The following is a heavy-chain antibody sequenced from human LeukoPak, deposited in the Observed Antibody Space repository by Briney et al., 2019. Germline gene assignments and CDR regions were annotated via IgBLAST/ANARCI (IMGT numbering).Heavy chain of an antibody. CDR1: GYSFTSYW. Sequence: GEPLRISCKGSGYSFTSYWISWVRQMPGKGLEWMGRVDPSDSYTNYSPSFQGHVTISADKSISTAYLQWSSLKASDTAMYYCARQVYNWFDPWGLGTLVTVSS. CDR2: VDPSDSYT. D-gene: IGHD1-14*01. V-gene: IGHV5-10-1*01. J-gene: IGHJ5*02. CDR3: ARQVYNWFDP.